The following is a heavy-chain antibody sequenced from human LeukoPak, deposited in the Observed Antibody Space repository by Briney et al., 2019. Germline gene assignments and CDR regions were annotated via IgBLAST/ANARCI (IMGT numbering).Heavy chain of an antibody. CDR2: MYSRGDT. D-gene: IGHD6-13*01. V-gene: IGHV3-53*01. Sequence: GGSLRLSCAASGFTVSDNYMSWVRQAPGKGLEWVSVMYSRGDTYYAKSVKGRFTFSRDISKNTLYLQMNGLRTEDTAMHYCARDAPQVPAAGVLASWGQGTLVIVSS. J-gene: IGHJ5*02. CDR3: ARDAPQVPAAGVLAS. CDR1: GFTVSDNY.